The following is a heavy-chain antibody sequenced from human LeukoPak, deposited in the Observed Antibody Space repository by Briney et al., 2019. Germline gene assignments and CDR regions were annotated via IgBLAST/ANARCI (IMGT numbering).Heavy chain of an antibody. CDR2: INHSGST. Sequence: NTSETLSLTCAVYGGSFSGYYWSWIRQPPGKGLEWIGEINHSGSTNYNPSLKSRVTMSVDTSSNQFSLKLNSVTAADTAVYYCARRRRNYAVDSWGQGTLVTVSS. CDR3: ARRRRNYAVDS. V-gene: IGHV4-34*01. D-gene: IGHD2-2*01. CDR1: GGSFSGYY. J-gene: IGHJ5*01.